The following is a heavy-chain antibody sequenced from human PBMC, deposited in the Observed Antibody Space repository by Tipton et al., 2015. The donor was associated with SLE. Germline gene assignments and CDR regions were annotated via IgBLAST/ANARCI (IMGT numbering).Heavy chain of an antibody. J-gene: IGHJ2*01. Sequence: LRLSCTVSGGSISSYYWSWIRQPPGKGLEWIGYIYYSGSTNYNPSLKSRVTISVDTSKNQFSLKLSSVTAADTAVYYCARGKGSSSGWPWYFDLWGRGTLVIVSS. V-gene: IGHV4-59*08. CDR1: GGSISSYY. CDR3: ARGKGSSSGWPWYFDL. D-gene: IGHD6-19*01. CDR2: IYYSGST.